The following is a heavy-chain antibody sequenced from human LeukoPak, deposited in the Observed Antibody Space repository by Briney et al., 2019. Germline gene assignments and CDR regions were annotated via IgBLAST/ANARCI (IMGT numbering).Heavy chain of an antibody. CDR2: INPSGGST. Sequence: GASVNVSCKASGYTFTSYYMHWVRQAPGQGLEWMGIINPSGGSTSYAQKFQGRVTMTRDTSTSTVYMELSSLRSEDTAVYYCARETYPPAAALGDWGQGTLVTVSS. D-gene: IGHD6-13*01. CDR3: ARETYPPAAALGD. J-gene: IGHJ4*02. V-gene: IGHV1-46*01. CDR1: GYTFTSYY.